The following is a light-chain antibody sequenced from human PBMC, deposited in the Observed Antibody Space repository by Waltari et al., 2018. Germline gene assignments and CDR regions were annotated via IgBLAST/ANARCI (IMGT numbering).Light chain of an antibody. J-gene: IGKJ2*01. CDR1: QSLVHSDGHTY. CDR3: MQGTHWPPYT. Sequence: VVMTQSPLSLSVTLGQPASISCRSRQSLVHSDGHTYLNWFQQRPGQSPRRLIYKISNRDSGVPDRFSGSGSGTDFTLKISRVEAEDVGVYYCMQGTHWPPYTFGQGTKLEIK. CDR2: KIS. V-gene: IGKV2-30*02.